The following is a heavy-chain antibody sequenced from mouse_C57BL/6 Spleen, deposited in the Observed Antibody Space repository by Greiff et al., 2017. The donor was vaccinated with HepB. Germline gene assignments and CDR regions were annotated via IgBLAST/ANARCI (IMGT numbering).Heavy chain of an antibody. CDR3: ARGRTAQATGYFDY. J-gene: IGHJ2*01. D-gene: IGHD3-2*02. V-gene: IGHV1-64*01. Sequence: QVHVKQSGAELVKPGASVKLSCKASGYTFTSYWMHWVKQRPGQGLEWIGMIHPNSGSTNYNEKFKSKATLTVDKSSSTAYMQLSSLTSEDSAVYYCARGRTAQATGYFDYWGQGTTLTVSS. CDR1: GYTFTSYW. CDR2: IHPNSGST.